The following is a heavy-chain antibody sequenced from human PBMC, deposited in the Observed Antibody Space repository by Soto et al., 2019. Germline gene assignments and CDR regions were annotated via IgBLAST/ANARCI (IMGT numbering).Heavy chain of an antibody. D-gene: IGHD5-18*01. J-gene: IGHJ4*02. CDR3: ARDSESVTRQGYGQLYFDY. Sequence: ASVKVSCKTSGYSFTSYGISWVRQAPGQGLEWMGWISPYNGNSNYAQKFHGRVTMTTDTSTSIAYMELRSLSSDDTVVYYCARDSESVTRQGYGQLYFDYWGPGTLVTVSS. V-gene: IGHV1-18*01. CDR1: GYSFTSYG. CDR2: ISPYNGNS.